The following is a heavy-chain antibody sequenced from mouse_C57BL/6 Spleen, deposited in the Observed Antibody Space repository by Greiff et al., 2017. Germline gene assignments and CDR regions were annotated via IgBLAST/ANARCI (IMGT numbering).Heavy chain of an antibody. CDR3: ARDGDYGSSYRFAY. CDR2: ISDGGSYT. CDR1: GFTFSSYA. D-gene: IGHD1-1*01. J-gene: IGHJ3*01. Sequence: EVMLVESGGGLVKPGGSLRLSCAASGFTFSSYAMSWVRQTPEKRLEWVATISDGGSYTYYPDNVKGRFTISRDNAKNNLYPQMSHLKSEDTAMYYCARDGDYGSSYRFAYWGQGTLVTVSA. V-gene: IGHV5-4*01.